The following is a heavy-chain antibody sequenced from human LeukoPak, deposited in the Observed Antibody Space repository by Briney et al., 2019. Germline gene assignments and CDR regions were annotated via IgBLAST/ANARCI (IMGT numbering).Heavy chain of an antibody. Sequence: TGGSLRLSCAASGFTFSSYWMNWVRQAPGKGLEWVSSISSSSSYIYYADSVKGRFTISRDNAKNSLYLQMNSLRAENTAVYYCAREDNGWLSLGGWGQGTLVTVSS. D-gene: IGHD3-22*01. V-gene: IGHV3-21*01. CDR3: AREDNGWLSLGG. CDR1: GFTFSSYW. CDR2: ISSSSSYI. J-gene: IGHJ4*02.